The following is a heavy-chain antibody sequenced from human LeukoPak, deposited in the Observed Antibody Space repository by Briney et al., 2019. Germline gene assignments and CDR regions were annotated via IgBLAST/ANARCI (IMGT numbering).Heavy chain of an antibody. CDR2: INPNSGGT. V-gene: IGHV1-2*02. Sequence: ASVKVSCKASGYTFTCYYIYWVRQAPGQGLEGMGWINPNSGGTNYAQKFQGRVTMTRDTSITTAYMELSRLRSDDTAVYYCARDPGGLGSGWYYFDYWGQGTLVTVSS. CDR1: GYTFTCYY. CDR3: ARDPGGLGSGWYYFDY. D-gene: IGHD6-19*01. J-gene: IGHJ4*02.